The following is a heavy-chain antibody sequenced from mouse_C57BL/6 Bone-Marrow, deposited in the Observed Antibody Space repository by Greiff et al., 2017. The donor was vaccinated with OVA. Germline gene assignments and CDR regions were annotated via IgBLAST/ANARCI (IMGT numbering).Heavy chain of an antibody. D-gene: IGHD1-1*01. CDR3: ARGDYYGSSYVFDY. J-gene: IGHJ2*01. Sequence: EVKLQESGPGMVKPSQSLSLTCTVTGYSITSGYDWHWIRHFPGNKLEWMGYISYSGSTNYNPSLKSRISITHDTSKNHFFLKLNSVTTEDTATYYCARGDYYGSSYVFDYWGQGTTLTVSS. CDR1: GYSITSGYD. V-gene: IGHV3-1*01. CDR2: ISYSGST.